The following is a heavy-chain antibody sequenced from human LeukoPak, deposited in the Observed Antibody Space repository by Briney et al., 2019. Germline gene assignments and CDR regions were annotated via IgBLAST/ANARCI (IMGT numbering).Heavy chain of an antibody. Sequence: ASVKVSCKASGYTFTSYYMHWVRQAPGQGLEWMGIINPSGGSTSYAQKFQGRVTMTRDTSTSTVYMELSSLRSEDTAVYYCARAPYYYDSSDHEGHDYWGQGTLVTVSS. J-gene: IGHJ4*02. D-gene: IGHD3-22*01. CDR3: ARAPYYYDSSDHEGHDY. CDR1: GYTFTSYY. CDR2: INPSGGST. V-gene: IGHV1-46*01.